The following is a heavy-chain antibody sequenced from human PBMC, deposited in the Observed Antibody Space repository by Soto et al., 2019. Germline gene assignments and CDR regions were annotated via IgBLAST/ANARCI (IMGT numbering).Heavy chain of an antibody. CDR2: IIPIFGTA. D-gene: IGHD2-15*01. CDR1: GGTFSSYA. CDR3: ARSAAYCSGGSCYQIRYGMDV. V-gene: IGHV1-69*01. Sequence: QVQLVQSGAEVKKPGSSVKVSCKASGGTFSSYAISWVRQAPGQGLEGMGGIIPIFGTANYAQKFQGRVTITADESTSTAYMELSSLRSEDTAVYYCARSAAYCSGGSCYQIRYGMDVWGQGTTVTVSS. J-gene: IGHJ6*02.